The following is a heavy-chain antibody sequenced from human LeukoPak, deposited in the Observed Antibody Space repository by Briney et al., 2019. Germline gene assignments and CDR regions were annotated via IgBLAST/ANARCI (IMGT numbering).Heavy chain of an antibody. J-gene: IGHJ4*02. V-gene: IGHV3-23*01. D-gene: IGHD3-22*01. CDR1: GFTFSSYG. Sequence: GGSLRLSCVASGFTFSSYGMNWVRQAPGKGLEWVSAISGSGGSTYYADSVKGRFTISRDNSKNTLYLQMNSLRAEDTAVYYCAKSGRITMIVVVITPFDYWGQGTLVTVSS. CDR3: AKSGRITMIVVVITPFDY. CDR2: ISGSGGST.